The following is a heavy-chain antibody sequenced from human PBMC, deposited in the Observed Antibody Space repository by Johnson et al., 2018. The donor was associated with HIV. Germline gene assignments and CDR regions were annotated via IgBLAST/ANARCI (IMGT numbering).Heavy chain of an antibody. J-gene: IGHJ3*02. CDR1: GFTFSSYA. D-gene: IGHD6-19*01. CDR2: ISSNGGST. V-gene: IGHV3-64*01. CDR3: ARERGDSSRTAFDI. Sequence: VQLVESGGGLVQPGGSLRLSCAASGFTFSSYAMHWVRQAPGKGLQYVSAISSNGGSTYYANSVKGRFTISRDNSRNTLYLQMGRLRVEDTAVYYCARERGDSSRTAFDIWGQGTMVTVSS.